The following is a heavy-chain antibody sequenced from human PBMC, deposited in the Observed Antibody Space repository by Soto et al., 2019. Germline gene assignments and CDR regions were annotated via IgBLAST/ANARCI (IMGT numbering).Heavy chain of an antibody. CDR3: ALSQASTYYDFWSGYYTDYYYGMDV. J-gene: IGHJ6*02. V-gene: IGHV4-34*01. D-gene: IGHD3-3*01. CDR1: GGSFSGYY. CDR2: INHSGST. Sequence: SETLSLTCAVYGGSFSGYYWSWIRKPPGKGLEWIGEINHSGSTNYNPSLKSRVTISVDTSKNQFSLKLSSVTAADTAVYYCALSQASTYYDFWSGYYTDYYYGMDVWGQGTTVTVSS.